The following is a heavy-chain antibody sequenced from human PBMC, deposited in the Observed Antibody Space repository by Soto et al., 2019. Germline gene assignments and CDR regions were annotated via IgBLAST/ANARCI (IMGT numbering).Heavy chain of an antibody. D-gene: IGHD3-3*01. CDR2: ISYDGSNK. CDR1: GFTFSSYG. CDR3: AKDHYDFWSGYSSFDY. J-gene: IGHJ4*02. V-gene: IGHV3-30*18. Sequence: QTGGSLRLSCAASGFTFSSYGMHWVRQAPGKGLEWVAVISYDGSNKYYADSVKGRFTISRDNSKNTLYLQMNSLRAEDTAVYYCAKDHYDFWSGYSSFDYWGQGTLVTVSS.